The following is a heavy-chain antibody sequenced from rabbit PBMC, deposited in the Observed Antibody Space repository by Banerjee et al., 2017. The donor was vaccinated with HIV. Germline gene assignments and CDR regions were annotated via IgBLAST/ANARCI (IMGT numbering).Heavy chain of an antibody. Sequence: QSLEESGGGLVQPEGSLTLTCKASGFDFSSNGVSWVRQAPGKGLEWIGIIYAGDGNTYYASWVNGRFTISKTSSTTVTLQMTSLTAADTATYFCARDSVTYGFAAYAYATGYFTLWGPGTLVTVS. CDR3: ARDSVTYGFAAYAYATGYFTL. CDR1: GFDFSSNG. D-gene: IGHD6-1*01. V-gene: IGHV1S40*01. J-gene: IGHJ4*01. CDR2: IYAGDGNT.